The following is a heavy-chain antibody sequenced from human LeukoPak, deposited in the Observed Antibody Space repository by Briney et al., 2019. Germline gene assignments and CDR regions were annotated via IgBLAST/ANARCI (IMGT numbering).Heavy chain of an antibody. D-gene: IGHD2-2*01. CDR2: INGSGGRT. J-gene: IGHJ6*02. CDR1: GFTLCRLS. Sequence: GALKPSCAAPGFTLCRLSLDRVPQAPGEGAGWVSAINGSGGRTYYADSVKGRFTISRDNSKNTLYLQMNSLRAEDTAVYYCAKEGYCSSTSCLPPYYYYYYGMDVWGQGTTVTVSS. V-gene: IGHV3-23*01. CDR3: AKEGYCSSTSCLPPYYYYYYGMDV.